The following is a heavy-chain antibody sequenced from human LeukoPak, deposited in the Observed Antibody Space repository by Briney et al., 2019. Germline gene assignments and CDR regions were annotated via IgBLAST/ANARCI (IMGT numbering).Heavy chain of an antibody. CDR3: ARGLELLANAFDI. V-gene: IGHV4-34*01. CDR2: INHSGST. D-gene: IGHD1-26*01. J-gene: IGHJ3*02. Sequence: PSETLSLTCAVYGGSFSGYYWSWIRQPPGKGLEWIGEINHSGSTNYNPSLKSRVTISVDTSKNQFSLKLSSVTAADTAVYYCARGLELLANAFDIWGQGTMVTVSS. CDR1: GGSFSGYY.